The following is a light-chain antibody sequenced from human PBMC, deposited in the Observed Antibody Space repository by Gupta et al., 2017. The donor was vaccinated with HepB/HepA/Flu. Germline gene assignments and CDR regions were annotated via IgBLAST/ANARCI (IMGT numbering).Light chain of an antibody. CDR3: QQSASTPPPT. CDR1: QSIATY. CDR2: GAS. Sequence: DIQMTQSPSSLSASVGDRVTITCRASQSIATYLNWYQHKAGRAPKLLIFGASNLQSGVPSRFSGSASGTDFTLTISGRQPEDFATYYCQQSASTPPPTFGGGTKVEV. J-gene: IGKJ4*01. V-gene: IGKV1-39*01.